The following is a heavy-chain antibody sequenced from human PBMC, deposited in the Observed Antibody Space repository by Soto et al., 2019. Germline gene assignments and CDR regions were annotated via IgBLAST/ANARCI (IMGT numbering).Heavy chain of an antibody. J-gene: IGHJ4*02. V-gene: IGHV3-30*03. Sequence: QVQLVESGGGVVQPGRSLRLSCAASGFTFSSYGMHWVRQAPGKGLEWVAVISYDGSNTDYADSVKGRFTISRDNSKNALYVQRISLRAEDTAVYFCADAQQLPPKGYWGQGTLVTVSS. CDR1: GFTFSSYG. D-gene: IGHD6-13*01. CDR2: ISYDGSNT. CDR3: ADAQQLPPKGY.